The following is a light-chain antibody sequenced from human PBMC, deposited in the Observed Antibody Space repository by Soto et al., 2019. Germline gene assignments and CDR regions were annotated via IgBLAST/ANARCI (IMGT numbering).Light chain of an antibody. J-gene: IGKJ4*01. CDR1: QSISSW. CDR2: AAS. Sequence: DIQMTQSPSTLSASVGDIVTITCRASQSISSWLAWYQQKPGKAPKLLIYAASTRATGIPARFSGSGSGTEFTLTIRSLQSEDFAVYYCQQYNNWPPLTFGGGTRGDIK. V-gene: IGKV1-5*01. CDR3: QQYNNWPPLT.